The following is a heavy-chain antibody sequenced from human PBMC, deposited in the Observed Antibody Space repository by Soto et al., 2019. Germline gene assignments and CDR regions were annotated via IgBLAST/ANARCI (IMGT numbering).Heavy chain of an antibody. CDR1: GGTFSSYA. CDR2: IIPIFGTA. CDR3: ARVVGYSSGPFDY. D-gene: IGHD5-18*01. V-gene: IGHV1-69*13. J-gene: IGHJ4*02. Sequence: AVKVSCKACGGTFSSYAISWVRQAPGQGLEWMGGIIPIFGTANYAQKFQGRVTITADESTSTAYMELSSLRSEDMAVYYCARVVGYSSGPFDYWGQGTLVTVSS.